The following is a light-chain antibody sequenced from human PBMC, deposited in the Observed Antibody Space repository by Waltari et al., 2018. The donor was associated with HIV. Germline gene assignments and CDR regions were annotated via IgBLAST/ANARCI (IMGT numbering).Light chain of an antibody. V-gene: IGKV4-1*01. Sequence: DILMTQSPDSPAVSLGERATSNCKSSPSVLYSSSSDNYLHWYQQKPGQPPKLLLYWASTRESGVPDRFSGSGSGTDFSLIISSLQAEDVAIYYCQQYYSPPYSFGQGTKLEIK. CDR2: WAS. J-gene: IGKJ2*03. CDR1: PSVLYSSSSDNY. CDR3: QQYYSPPYS.